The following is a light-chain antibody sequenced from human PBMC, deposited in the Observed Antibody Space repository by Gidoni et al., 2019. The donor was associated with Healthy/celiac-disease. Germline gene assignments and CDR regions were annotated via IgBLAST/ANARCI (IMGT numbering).Light chain of an antibody. V-gene: IGKV2-28*01. CDR3: MQALQTQRALT. J-gene: IGKJ4*01. CDR2: LGS. Sequence: DIVMTQSPLSLPVTPGEPASISCRSSQSLLHSNGYNYLDWYLQKPGQSPQLLIYLGSNRASGVPDRFSGSGSGTDFTLKISRVEAEDVGVYYCMQALQTQRALTFGGGTKVEIK. CDR1: QSLLHSNGYNY.